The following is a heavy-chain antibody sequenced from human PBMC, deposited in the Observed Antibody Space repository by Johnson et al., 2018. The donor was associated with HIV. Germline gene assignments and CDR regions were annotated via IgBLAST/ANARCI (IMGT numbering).Heavy chain of an antibody. Sequence: VQLMESGGGLVQPGGSLRLSCAASGFTFSSYWMHWVRQAPGKGLVWVSRINSDGSDTIYVDSVKGRFTISRDNAKDTLYLRMNNLRAEDTAMYYCARSASKYDAYDIWCQGTMVTVSS. CDR1: GFTFSSYW. CDR3: ARSASKYDAYDI. CDR2: INSDGSDT. V-gene: IGHV3-74*02. J-gene: IGHJ3*02.